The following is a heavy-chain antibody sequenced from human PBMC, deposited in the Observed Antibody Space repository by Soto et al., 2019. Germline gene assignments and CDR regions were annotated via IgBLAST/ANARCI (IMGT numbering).Heavy chain of an antibody. J-gene: IGHJ4*02. CDR3: ASAPVGLDTISYFDY. D-gene: IGHD3-3*01. Sequence: QVQLQESGPGLVKPSETLSLTCTVSGDSVSSVGFHWAWLRRPPGKGLEWIGYIYNGGSTYYRPSLESRMLMSLDATRNHYSPRLTSVTAADTAVYFCASAPVGLDTISYFDYWGQGKLVTVSS. V-gene: IGHV4-30-4*01. CDR2: IYNGGST. CDR1: GDSVSSVGFH.